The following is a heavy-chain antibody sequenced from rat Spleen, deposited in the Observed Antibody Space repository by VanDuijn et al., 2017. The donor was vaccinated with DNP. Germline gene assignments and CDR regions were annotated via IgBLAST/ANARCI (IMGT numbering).Heavy chain of an antibody. J-gene: IGHJ2*01. Sequence: EVQLVESGGGSVQPGRSLKLSCAASGFTFRNYGMAWIRQVPGKGLEWVASITTSGDSTSSPDSVKGRFTISRDNAKNTLYLQMDSLRSEDTATYYCATGGSPYYFDYWGQGVMVTVSS. CDR3: ATGGSPYYFDY. V-gene: IGHV5S13*01. CDR1: GFTFRNYG. D-gene: IGHD5-1*01. CDR2: ITTSGDST.